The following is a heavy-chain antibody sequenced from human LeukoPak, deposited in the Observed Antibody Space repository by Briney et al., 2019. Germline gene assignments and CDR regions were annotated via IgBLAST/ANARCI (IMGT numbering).Heavy chain of an antibody. V-gene: IGHV1-18*01. CDR1: GYTFTSYG. CDR2: ISAYNGNT. Sequence: GASVKVSCKASGYTFTSYGISWVRQAPGQGLEWMGWISAYNGNTNYAQKLQGRVTMTTDTSTSTAYMELRSLRSDDTAVYYCARDIPGRRGYSGYDPIGYWGQGTLVTVSS. CDR3: ARDIPGRRGYSGYDPIGY. J-gene: IGHJ4*02. D-gene: IGHD5-12*01.